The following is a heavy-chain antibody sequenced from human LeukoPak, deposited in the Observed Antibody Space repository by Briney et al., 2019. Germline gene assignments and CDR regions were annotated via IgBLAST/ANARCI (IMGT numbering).Heavy chain of an antibody. V-gene: IGHV3-23*01. Sequence: PGGSLRLSCAASGFTSSSYAMSWVRQAPGKGLEWVSGISGSGGSGGGTYYADSVKGRFTISRDNSKNTLYLQMNSLRAEDTAVYYCAKATPTYYYDSSGYYPFDYWGQGTLVTVSS. CDR3: AKATPTYYYDSSGYYPFDY. CDR2: ISGSGGSGGGT. D-gene: IGHD3-22*01. J-gene: IGHJ4*02. CDR1: GFTSSSYA.